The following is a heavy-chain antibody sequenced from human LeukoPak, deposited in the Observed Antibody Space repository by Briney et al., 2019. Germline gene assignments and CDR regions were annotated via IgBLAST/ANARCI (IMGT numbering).Heavy chain of an antibody. CDR2: INHSGST. J-gene: IGHJ5*02. Sequence: SETLSLTCAVYGGSFSGYYWSWIRQPPGKGLEWIGEINHSGSTNYNPSLKSRVTISVDTFKNQFSLKLSSVTAADTAVYYCAGEAVAVSVVWFDPWGQGTLVTVSS. D-gene: IGHD6-19*01. CDR3: AGEAVAVSVVWFDP. CDR1: GGSFSGYY. V-gene: IGHV4-34*01.